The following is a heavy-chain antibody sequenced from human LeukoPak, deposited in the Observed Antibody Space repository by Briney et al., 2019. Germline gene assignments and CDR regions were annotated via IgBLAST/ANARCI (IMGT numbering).Heavy chain of an antibody. D-gene: IGHD3-22*01. Sequence: SQTLSLTCTVSGDSTSSGDYCWSWIRQPAGKGLAWIGRISSSGSTNYNPSLKRRVTISVDTSKNQFSLKLIYVTAADTAVYFCARGPYSYDSSGAFDIWGQGTMVTVSS. CDR1: GDSTSSGDYC. V-gene: IGHV4-61*02. CDR3: ARGPYSYDSSGAFDI. J-gene: IGHJ3*02. CDR2: ISSSGST.